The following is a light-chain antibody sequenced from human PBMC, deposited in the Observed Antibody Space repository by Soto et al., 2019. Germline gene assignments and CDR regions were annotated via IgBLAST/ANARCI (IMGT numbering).Light chain of an antibody. CDR2: EVS. J-gene: IGLJ1*01. V-gene: IGLV2-23*02. Sequence: ALTQPASVSGSPGQSITISCTGTSSDVGSYNLVSWYQQHPGKAPKLMICEVSKRPSGVSNRFSGSKSGNTASLTISGLQAEDEADYYCCSYAGSSTVFGTGTKVTVL. CDR3: CSYAGSSTV. CDR1: SSDVGSYNL.